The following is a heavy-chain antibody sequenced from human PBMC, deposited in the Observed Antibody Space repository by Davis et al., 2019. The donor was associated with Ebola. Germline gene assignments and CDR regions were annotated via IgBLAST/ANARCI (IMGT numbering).Heavy chain of an antibody. J-gene: IGHJ6*04. D-gene: IGHD3-16*01. CDR1: GFTFSYYS. V-gene: IGHV3-7*01. CDR3: ARDWAGLDV. Sequence: GESLKISCAAPGFTFSYYSMNWVRQAPGKGLEWVATIPHVGSEKYYVDSVQGRFTTSRDNAKNSVYLQMNSLRVEDTAVYYCARDWAGLDVWGRGTTVTVSS. CDR2: IPHVGSEK.